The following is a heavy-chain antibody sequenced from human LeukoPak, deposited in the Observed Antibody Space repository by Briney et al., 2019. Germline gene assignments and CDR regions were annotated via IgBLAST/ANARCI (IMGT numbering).Heavy chain of an antibody. CDR1: GITLRNFG. V-gene: IGHV3-30*03. CDR3: AREDSYYYGSGSYPFDY. Sequence: GGSLRLSCAASGITLRNFGMHWVRQAPGRGLEWVAAISYGGIEEFYADSLKGRFTISRDDSKNTVSLQMNSLRPEDTAVYYCAREDSYYYGSGSYPFDYWGQGTLVTVSS. J-gene: IGHJ4*02. CDR2: ISYGGIEE. D-gene: IGHD3-10*01.